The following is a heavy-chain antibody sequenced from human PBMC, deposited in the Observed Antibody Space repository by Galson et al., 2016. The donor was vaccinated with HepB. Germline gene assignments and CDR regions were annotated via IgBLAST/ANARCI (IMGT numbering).Heavy chain of an antibody. CDR3: ARAGRRIVVVTAINYYYGMDV. CDR2: IIPLFDKT. Sequence: VKVSCKASGGTFSSYAISWVRQAPGQGLEWMGGIIPLFDKTNYAQKFQGRVTITADESTSTAYMELSSLRSEDTAVYYCARAGRRIVVVTAINYYYGMDVWGQGTTVTVAS. J-gene: IGHJ6*02. D-gene: IGHD2-21*02. CDR1: GGTFSSYA. V-gene: IGHV1-69*01.